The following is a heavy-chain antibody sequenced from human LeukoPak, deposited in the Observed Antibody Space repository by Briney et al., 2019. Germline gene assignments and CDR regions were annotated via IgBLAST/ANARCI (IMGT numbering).Heavy chain of an antibody. CDR3: ARDWGGGSCCWFDP. CDR1: GFTFSSYS. Sequence: KSGGSLRLSCAASGFTFSSYSMNWVRQAPGKGLEWVSSISSSSYIYYADSVKGRFTISRDNAKNSLYLQMNSLRAEDTAVYYCARDWGGGSCCWFDPWGQGTLVTVSS. CDR2: ISSSSYI. J-gene: IGHJ5*02. V-gene: IGHV3-21*01. D-gene: IGHD2-15*01.